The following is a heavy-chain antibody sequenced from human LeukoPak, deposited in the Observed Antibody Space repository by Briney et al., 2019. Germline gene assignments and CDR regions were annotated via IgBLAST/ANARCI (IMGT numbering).Heavy chain of an antibody. D-gene: IGHD6-19*01. J-gene: IGHJ3*02. V-gene: IGHV7-4-1*02. CDR2: INTNTGNP. CDR3: ARARSAWASDAFDI. CDR1: GYTFTNYA. Sequence: ASVKASCKASGYTFTNYAMNWVRQAPGQGLEWMGWINTNTGNPTYAQGFTGRFVFSLDTSVSTAYLQISSLKAEDTAVYYCARARSAWASDAFDIWGQGTMVTVPS.